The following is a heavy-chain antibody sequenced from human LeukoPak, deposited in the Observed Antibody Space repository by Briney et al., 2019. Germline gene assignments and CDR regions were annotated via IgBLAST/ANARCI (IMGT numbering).Heavy chain of an antibody. J-gene: IGHJ4*02. CDR1: GGSIRSGSYY. CDR2: IYTSGST. D-gene: IGHD3-22*01. Sequence: SQTLSLTCTVSGGSIRSGSYYWSWIRQPAGKGLEWIWRIYTSGSTNYNPSLKSRVTISVDTSKNQFSLKLSSVTAADTAVYYCARSYYYDSSGYYYGSDYWGQGALVTVSS. V-gene: IGHV4-61*02. CDR3: ARSYYYDSSGYYYGSDY.